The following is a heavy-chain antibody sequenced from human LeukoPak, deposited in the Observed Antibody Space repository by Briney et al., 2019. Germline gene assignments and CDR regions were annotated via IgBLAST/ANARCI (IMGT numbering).Heavy chain of an antibody. D-gene: IGHD1-1*01. CDR2: IWYDGSNK. Sequence: QSGGSLRLSCTASGFTFSDYGMHWVRQPPGKGLEWVAIIWYDGSNKKYEDSVKGRFTISRDNSKNTLYLQMNSLRVEDTAVYYCARDQLEPSRWFDYWGQGTLVTVSS. J-gene: IGHJ4*02. CDR1: GFTFSDYG. V-gene: IGHV3-33*01. CDR3: ARDQLEPSRWFDY.